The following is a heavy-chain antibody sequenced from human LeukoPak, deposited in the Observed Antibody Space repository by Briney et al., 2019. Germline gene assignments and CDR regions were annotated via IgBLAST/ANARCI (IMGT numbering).Heavy chain of an antibody. D-gene: IGHD3-10*01. CDR2: INHSGST. J-gene: IGHJ6*02. CDR1: GGSFSGYY. V-gene: IGHV4-34*01. Sequence: SETLSLTCAVYGGSFSGYYWSWIRQPPGKGLEWIGEINHSGSTNYNPFLKSRVTISVDTSKNQFSLKLSSVTAADTAVYYCARVGNYYYGSGSYHRYPYYYYYGMDVWGQGTTVTVSS. CDR3: ARVGNYYYGSGSYHRYPYYYYYGMDV.